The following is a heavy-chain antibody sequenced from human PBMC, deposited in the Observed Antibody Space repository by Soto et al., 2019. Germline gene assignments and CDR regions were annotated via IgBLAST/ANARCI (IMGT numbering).Heavy chain of an antibody. D-gene: IGHD6-19*01. CDR1: GFSFTNAG. CDR3: ATNAAVASLTTFDY. V-gene: IGHV3-15*07. CDR2: IKSKIHGGTT. J-gene: IGHJ4*01. Sequence: GGSLRLSCRASGFSFTNAGMNWVRQAPGKGLELVGRIKSKIHGGTTDYAGPVKGRFTISRDDSKNTLYLQMNSLETEDTAVYYCATNAAVASLTTFDYWGQGTLVTVSS.